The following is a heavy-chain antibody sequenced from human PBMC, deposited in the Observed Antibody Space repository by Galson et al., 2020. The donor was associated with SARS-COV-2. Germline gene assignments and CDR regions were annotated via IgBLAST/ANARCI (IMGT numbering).Heavy chain of an antibody. V-gene: IGHV4-39*07. CDR1: GGSISSSSYY. D-gene: IGHD3-3*01. CDR3: ARVVVFGVVILGVNWFDP. J-gene: IGHJ5*02. CDR2: SDYSGTT. Sequence: SETLSLTCTVSGGSISSSSYYWGWIRQPPGKGLEWIGSSDYSGTTHYTPSLQSRVTISVDTSKNQFSLKVNSVTAADTAVYYCARVVVFGVVILGVNWFDPWGQGTLVTVSS.